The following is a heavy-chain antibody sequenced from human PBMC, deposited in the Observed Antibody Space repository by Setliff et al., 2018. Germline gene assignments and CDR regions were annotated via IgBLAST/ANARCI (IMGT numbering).Heavy chain of an antibody. J-gene: IGHJ6*03. D-gene: IGHD3-16*01. CDR1: GFNFGAYA. V-gene: IGHV3-30*04. CDR3: ARDPIGPFLSYMDD. CDR2: ISYDKRNE. Sequence: PGASLKISCAASGFNFGAYAMHWVRQAPGKGLEWVAVISYDKRNEYYADSVKGRFTISRDNSRNTLYLQMNSLRGEDTAVYFCARDPIGPFLSYMDDWGKGTTVTVSS.